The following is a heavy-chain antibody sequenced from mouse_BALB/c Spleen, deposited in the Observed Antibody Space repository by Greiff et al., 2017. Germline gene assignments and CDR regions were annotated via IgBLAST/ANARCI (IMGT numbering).Heavy chain of an antibody. J-gene: IGHJ2*01. CDR2: ISSGSSTI. CDR3: ARGGIYYYGSSYNVDY. Sequence: EVKLVESGGGLVQPGGSRKLSCAASGFTFSSFGMHWVRQAPEKGLEWVAYISSGSSTIYYADTVKGRFTLSRDNPKNTLFLQMTSLRSEDTAMYCCARGGIYYYGSSYNVDYWGQGTTLTVAS. V-gene: IGHV5-17*02. CDR1: GFTFSSFG. D-gene: IGHD1-1*01.